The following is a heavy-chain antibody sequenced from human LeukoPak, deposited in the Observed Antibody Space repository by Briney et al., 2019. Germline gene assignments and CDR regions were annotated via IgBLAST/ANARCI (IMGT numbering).Heavy chain of an antibody. CDR3: AKGYGEYLGNYYGMDV. CDR2: ISWNSGSI. Sequence: GRSLRLSCAASGFTFDDYAMHWVRQAPGKGLEWVSGISWNSGSIGYADSVKGRFTISRDNAKNSLYLQMNSLRAEDTALYYCAKGYGEYLGNYYGMDVWGQGTTVTVSS. J-gene: IGHJ6*02. D-gene: IGHD4-17*01. V-gene: IGHV3-9*01. CDR1: GFTFDDYA.